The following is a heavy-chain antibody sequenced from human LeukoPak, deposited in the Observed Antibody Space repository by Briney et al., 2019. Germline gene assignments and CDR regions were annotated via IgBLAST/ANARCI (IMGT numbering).Heavy chain of an antibody. D-gene: IGHD3-10*01. CDR2: ILYGGSS. CDR1: GYSISSHY. Sequence: PSETLSLTCSVSGYSISSHYWSWIRQPPGKELEWVGYILYGGSSSYNPSLRSRVTMFFYPSKNQFSLQLSSVTGADTAGYYCARGIPMANLVFDFWGQGTLVTVSS. V-gene: IGHV4-59*11. J-gene: IGHJ4*02. CDR3: ARGIPMANLVFDF.